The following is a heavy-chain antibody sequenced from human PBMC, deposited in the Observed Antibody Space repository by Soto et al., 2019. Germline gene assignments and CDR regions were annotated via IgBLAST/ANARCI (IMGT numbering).Heavy chain of an antibody. J-gene: IGHJ5*01. V-gene: IGHV2-5*02. Sequence: QITLKESGPTLVKPTQTLTLTCTFSGFSLSTSGVGVGWIRQPPGKALECLALIYWDDDKRYSPSLKSRLTITRDTSKNLVVLTMTNMDPVDTATYYCARRIMVAGHWPIDSWGHGTLVTVSS. CDR2: IYWDDDK. CDR1: GFSLSTSGVG. D-gene: IGHD6-19*01. CDR3: ARRIMVAGHWPIDS.